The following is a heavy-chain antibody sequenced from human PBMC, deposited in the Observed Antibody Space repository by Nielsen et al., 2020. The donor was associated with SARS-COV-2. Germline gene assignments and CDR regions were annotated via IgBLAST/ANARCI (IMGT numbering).Heavy chain of an antibody. CDR1: GFPFDDYT. J-gene: IGHJ4*02. V-gene: IGHV3-43*01. CDR2: ISWDGGST. Sequence: GSLKISCAASGFPFDDYTMHWVRQAPGKGLEWVSLISWDGGSTYYADSVKGRFTISRDNSKNSLYLQMNSLRTEDTALYYCAKGAYFDYWGQGTLVTVSS. CDR3: AKGAYFDY.